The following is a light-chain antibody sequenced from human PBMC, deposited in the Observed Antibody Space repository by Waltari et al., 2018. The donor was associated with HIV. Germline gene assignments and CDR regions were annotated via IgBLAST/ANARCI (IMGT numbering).Light chain of an antibody. J-gene: IGKJ2*01. CDR1: QTVSTT. CDR3: QQYNNWPQT. Sequence: EIVMTQSPATLSVSPGERATLSCRASQTVSTTLAWYQQKPGQAPRLLIFGASNMATGIPARFSGSGSGTEFTLTISSLQSEDFAVYYCQQYNNWPQTFGQGTNLEIK. V-gene: IGKV3-15*01. CDR2: GAS.